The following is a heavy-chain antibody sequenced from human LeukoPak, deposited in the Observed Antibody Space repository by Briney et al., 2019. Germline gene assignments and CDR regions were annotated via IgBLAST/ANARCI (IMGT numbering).Heavy chain of an antibody. D-gene: IGHD3/OR15-3a*01. V-gene: IGHV3-13*01. J-gene: IGHJ6*02. CDR2: LGSAGDK. CDR3: ARAKRETSTRPWTSGMDV. Sequence: PGGSLRLPCAASGFTLSDYDIHWVRQPIGKGLDWVSGLGSAGDKYHAGSERGRFTISREDAENSVYLQMNGLRPEDTAIYYCARAKRETSTRPWTSGMDVWGQGTRVTVSS. CDR1: GFTLSDYD.